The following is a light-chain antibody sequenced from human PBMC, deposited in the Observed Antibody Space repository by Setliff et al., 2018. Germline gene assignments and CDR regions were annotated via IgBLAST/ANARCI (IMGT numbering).Light chain of an antibody. V-gene: IGLV2-11*01. CDR1: SRDVGNYNL. J-gene: IGLJ1*01. CDR2: DVT. Sequence: LTQPRSVSGSPGQSITISCTGTSRDVGNYNLVSWFQQHPGKAPKLIIFDVTERPSGVPDRFSGSKSGNTASLTVSGLQAEDEADYYCSSYAGSNNFPYVFGTGTKGTVL. CDR3: SSYAGSNNFPYV.